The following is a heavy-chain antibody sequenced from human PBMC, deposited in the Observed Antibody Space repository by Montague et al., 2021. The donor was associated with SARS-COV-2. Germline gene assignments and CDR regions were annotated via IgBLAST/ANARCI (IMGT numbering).Heavy chain of an antibody. CDR1: GGSISSGGYY. J-gene: IGHJ4*02. D-gene: IGHD6-19*01. Sequence: TLSLTCTVSGGSISSGGYYCSWIRQPPGKGLEWIGYIYYSGSTYYNPSLKSRVIISVDTSKNQFSLKLSSVTAADTAVYYCACYGDSSGWLNPRGSGTFAYWGQGTLVTVSS. CDR3: ACYGDSSGWLNPRGSGTFAY. V-gene: IGHV4-31*03. CDR2: IYYSGST.